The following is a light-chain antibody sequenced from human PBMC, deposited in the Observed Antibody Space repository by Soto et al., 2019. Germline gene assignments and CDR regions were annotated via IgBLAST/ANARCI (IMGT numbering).Light chain of an antibody. CDR2: RGN. Sequence: SYELTQPPSVSVSPGQTARITCSGDKLGDKFPCWYQLKPGQSPVLVIYRGNKRPSGIPERFSGSNAGNTATLTISGTQAMDEADYYCQAWDSNIQYVFGTGTKVTVL. CDR1: KLGDKF. V-gene: IGLV3-1*01. J-gene: IGLJ1*01. CDR3: QAWDSNIQYV.